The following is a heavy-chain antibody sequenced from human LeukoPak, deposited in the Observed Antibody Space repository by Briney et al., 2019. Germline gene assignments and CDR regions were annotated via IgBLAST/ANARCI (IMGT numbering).Heavy chain of an antibody. D-gene: IGHD3-16*01. V-gene: IGHV4-30-4*01. Sequence: SETLSLTCTVSGGSISIGEYYWSWIRQPPGKGLEWIGNIHSSGTIYYNPSLKSRSTISVDTSMNQLSLKLTSVTAADTAVYYCARLKLGAYFDLWGRGTLVTVSS. CDR1: GGSISIGEYY. CDR2: IHSSGTI. CDR3: ARLKLGAYFDL. J-gene: IGHJ2*01.